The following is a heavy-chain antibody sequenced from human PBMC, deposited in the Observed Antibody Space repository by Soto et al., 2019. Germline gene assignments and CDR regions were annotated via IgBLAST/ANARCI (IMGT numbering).Heavy chain of an antibody. J-gene: IGHJ6*03. D-gene: IGHD2-2*01. V-gene: IGHV1-8*02. CDR3: ARAPGVPAAVYYYYYMDV. Sequence: ASVKVSCKASGYSFTGYSMHWVRQAPGQGLEWMGWMNPNSGNTGYAQKFQGRVTMTRNTSISTAYMELSSLRSEDTAVYYCARAPGVPAAVYYYYYMDVWGKGTTVTVSS. CDR1: GYSFTGYS. CDR2: MNPNSGNT.